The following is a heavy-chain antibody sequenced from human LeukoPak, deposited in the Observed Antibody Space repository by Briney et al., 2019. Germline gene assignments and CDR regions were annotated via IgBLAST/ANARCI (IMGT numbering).Heavy chain of an antibody. Sequence: ASMKVSCKASGYTFTGYYMHWVRQAPGQGLEWMGWINPNSGGTNYAQKFQGRVTMTRDTSISTAYMEVSSLRSDDTAVYYCARERSGANSYGYWEYWGQGTLVTVSS. CDR2: INPNSGGT. CDR3: ARERSGANSYGYWEY. J-gene: IGHJ4*02. D-gene: IGHD5-18*01. V-gene: IGHV1-2*02. CDR1: GYTFTGYY.